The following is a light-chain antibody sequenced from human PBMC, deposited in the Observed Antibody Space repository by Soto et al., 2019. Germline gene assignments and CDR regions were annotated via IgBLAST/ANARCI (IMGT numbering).Light chain of an antibody. J-gene: IGKJ5*01. CDR2: LGS. CDR1: QSLTHSSGYNY. CDR3: MQPLQTLIT. V-gene: IGKV2-28*01. Sequence: EIVLTQSPLSLSVSPGEPASISCRSSQSLTHSSGYNYLDWYLLKSGQLPQLVIYLGSNRGSGVPDRFSGSGSGTHFTLTISRVETDDAGVYFCMQPLQTLITFGQGTRLEIQ.